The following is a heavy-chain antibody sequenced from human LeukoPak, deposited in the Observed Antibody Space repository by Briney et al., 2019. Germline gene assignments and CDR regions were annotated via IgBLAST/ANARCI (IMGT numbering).Heavy chain of an antibody. D-gene: IGHD3-10*01. CDR3: ARGVGSRNWFDP. V-gene: IGHV1-18*01. CDR2: ISAYDGDT. Sequence: ASVKVSCKASGYTFITYGITWVRQAPGQGLEWMGWISAYDGDTKYAQKLQGRVTMTTDTSTSTAYMELRSLRSDDTAVYYCARGVGSRNWFDPWGQGTLVTVSS. CDR1: GYTFITYG. J-gene: IGHJ5*02.